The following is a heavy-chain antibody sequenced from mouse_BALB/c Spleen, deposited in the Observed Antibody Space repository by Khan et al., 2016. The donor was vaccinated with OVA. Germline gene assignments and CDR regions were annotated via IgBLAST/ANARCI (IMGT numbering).Heavy chain of an antibody. J-gene: IGHJ3*01. D-gene: IGHD1-2*01. CDR1: GYTFTDYY. CDR2: ISPGSGDT. Sequence: QVQLQQSGAELARPGASVKLSCKASGYTFTDYYINWVKQRTGQGLEWIGEISPGSGDTYYNESFKGKATLTADKSSSTAYMQLSSLTSEASAVYFGARRNYFGYTFAYWGQGTLVTVSA. CDR3: ARRNYFGYTFAY. V-gene: IGHV1-77*01.